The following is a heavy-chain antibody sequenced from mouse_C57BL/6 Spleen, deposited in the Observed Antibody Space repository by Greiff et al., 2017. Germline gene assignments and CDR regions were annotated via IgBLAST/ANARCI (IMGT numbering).Heavy chain of an antibody. D-gene: IGHD3-2*02. Sequence: VQLQQSGPELVKPGASVKISCKASGYSFTGYYMHWVKQSHGNILDWIGYIYPYNGVSSYNQKFKGKATFTVDTSSSTAYMQLSSLTSEDSAVYYCARSIWSSSVPWFAYWGQGTLVTVSA. V-gene: IGHV1-31*01. CDR3: ARSIWSSSVPWFAY. CDR2: IYPYNGVS. CDR1: GYSFTGYY. J-gene: IGHJ3*01.